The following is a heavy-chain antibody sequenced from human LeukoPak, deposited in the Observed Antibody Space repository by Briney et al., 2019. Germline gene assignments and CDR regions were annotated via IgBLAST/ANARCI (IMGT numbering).Heavy chain of an antibody. CDR1: GDSISTYY. J-gene: IGHJ5*02. Sequence: PSETLSLTCSVSGDSISTYYWSWIRQPPGKGLEWIGYISSSGYTNYNPSLQSRVSMSVDMYRNHFSLKLRAVTAADTAVYYCARRLRHDNSWEDWFDPWGQGTLVTVSS. CDR3: ARRLRHDNSWEDWFDP. D-gene: IGHD4-11*01. CDR2: ISSSGYT. V-gene: IGHV4-4*09.